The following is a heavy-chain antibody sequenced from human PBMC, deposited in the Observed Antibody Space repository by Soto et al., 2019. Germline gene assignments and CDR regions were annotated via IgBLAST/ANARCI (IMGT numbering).Heavy chain of an antibody. D-gene: IGHD2-2*01. Sequence: SETLSLTCAVYGGSFSGYYWSWIRQPPGKGLEWIGEINHSGSTNYNPSLKSRVTISVDTSKNQFSLKLSSVTAADAAVYYCATFIVVVPAANVGYFDYWGQGTLVTVSS. CDR1: GGSFSGYY. CDR3: ATFIVVVPAANVGYFDY. J-gene: IGHJ4*02. V-gene: IGHV4-34*01. CDR2: INHSGST.